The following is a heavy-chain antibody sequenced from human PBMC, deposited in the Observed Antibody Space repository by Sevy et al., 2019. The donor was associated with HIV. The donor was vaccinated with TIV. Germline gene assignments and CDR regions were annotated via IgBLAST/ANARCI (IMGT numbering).Heavy chain of an antibody. J-gene: IGHJ4*02. Sequence: GGSLRLSCSASGFTFSSYGMHWVRQAPGKGLEWVAVIWFDGSNTFYADSVKGRFTISRDIAKNTLHLQRNSLRAEDTAVYYCASDLEFYDYGAYGPSFMPDYWGQGTLVTVSS. CDR1: GFTFSSYG. D-gene: IGHD4-17*01. CDR2: IWFDGSNT. CDR3: ASDLEFYDYGAYGPSFMPDY. V-gene: IGHV3-33*01.